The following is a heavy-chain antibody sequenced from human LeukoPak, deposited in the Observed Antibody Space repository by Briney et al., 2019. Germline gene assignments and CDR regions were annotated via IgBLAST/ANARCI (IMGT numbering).Heavy chain of an antibody. CDR3: ARAVRSGYYPIFDY. D-gene: IGHD3-3*01. CDR1: GGSFSGYY. CDR2: INHSGST. V-gene: IGHV4-34*01. Sequence: SETLSLTCAVYGGSFSGYYWSWIRQPPGKGLEWIGEINHSGSTNYNPSLKSRVTISVDTSKNQFSLKLSSVTAADTAVYYCARAVRSGYYPIFDYWGQGTLVTVSS. J-gene: IGHJ4*02.